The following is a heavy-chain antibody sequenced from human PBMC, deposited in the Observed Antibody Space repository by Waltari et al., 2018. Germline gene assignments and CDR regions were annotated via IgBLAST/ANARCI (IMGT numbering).Heavy chain of an antibody. CDR2: ISPYTGAT. V-gene: IGHV1-2*02. Sequence: QEHLVQSGAEVKKPGASVKVSCKASGYTFTAFYIHWVRQAPGQGLEWMGWISPYTGATDSAQTFQGRVTMTRDTSIDTAYMDLSRLTSDDTALYFCARSEDSSRYPFDNWGQGTLVIVSS. D-gene: IGHD3-22*01. J-gene: IGHJ4*02. CDR3: ARSEDSSRYPFDN. CDR1: GYTFTAFY.